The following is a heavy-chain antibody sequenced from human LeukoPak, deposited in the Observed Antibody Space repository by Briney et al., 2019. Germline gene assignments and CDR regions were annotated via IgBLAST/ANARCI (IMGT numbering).Heavy chain of an antibody. J-gene: IGHJ6*03. CDR2: INYSGGSI. CDR3: AKAIRTSCYGCNMDV. CDR1: GFTFSSYA. D-gene: IGHD2-2*01. Sequence: GGSLRLSCAASGFTFSSYAMNWVRQAPGKGGEWVSTINYSGGSIYYADSVKGRFTISRDNSKNTVYLQMNSLRADVTAVYYCAKAIRTSCYGCNMDVWGKGTTVTVSS. V-gene: IGHV3-23*01.